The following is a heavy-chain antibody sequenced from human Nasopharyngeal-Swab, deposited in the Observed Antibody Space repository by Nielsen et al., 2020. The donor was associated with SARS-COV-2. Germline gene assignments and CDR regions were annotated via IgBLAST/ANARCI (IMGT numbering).Heavy chain of an antibody. CDR3: ARDGLDYDFWSAYFMDV. CDR1: GFTVSSNY. V-gene: IGHV3-66*01. CDR2: IDATAKT. Sequence: GESLKISCAASGFTVSSNYMAWVRQAPGKGLEWVSMIDATAKTFYADSVKGRFTISRDKSKNTVYFQMNSLRAEDTAVYYCARDGLDYDFWSAYFMDVWGQGTTVTVSS. D-gene: IGHD3-3*01. J-gene: IGHJ6*02.